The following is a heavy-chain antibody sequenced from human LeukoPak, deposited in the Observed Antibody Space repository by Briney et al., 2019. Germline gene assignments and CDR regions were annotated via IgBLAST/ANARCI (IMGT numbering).Heavy chain of an antibody. CDR3: ARGKKVTYYYGSGSPNWFDP. V-gene: IGHV4-4*07. Sequence: SETLSLTCTVSGGSISSYYWSWIRQPAGKGLEWIGRIYTSGTTHYNPSLKSRVTMSVDTSKNQFSLKLSSVTAADTAVYYCARGKKVTYYYGSGSPNWFDPWGQGTLVTVSS. CDR2: IYTSGTT. D-gene: IGHD3-10*01. J-gene: IGHJ5*02. CDR1: GGSISSYY.